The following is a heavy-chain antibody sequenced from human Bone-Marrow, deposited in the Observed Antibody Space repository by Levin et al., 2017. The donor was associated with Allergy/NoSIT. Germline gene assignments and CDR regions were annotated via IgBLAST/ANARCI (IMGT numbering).Heavy chain of an antibody. Sequence: SCAASGFTFSSYEMNWVRQAPGKGLEWVSYISSSGSTIYYADSVKGRFTISRDNAKNSLYLQMNSLRAEDTAVYYCARAPDIVVVPAFHGRTSNYYYGMDVWGQGTTVTVSS. V-gene: IGHV3-48*03. CDR1: GFTFSSYE. J-gene: IGHJ6*02. CDR3: ARAPDIVVVPAFHGRTSNYYYGMDV. D-gene: IGHD2-2*01. CDR2: ISSSGSTI.